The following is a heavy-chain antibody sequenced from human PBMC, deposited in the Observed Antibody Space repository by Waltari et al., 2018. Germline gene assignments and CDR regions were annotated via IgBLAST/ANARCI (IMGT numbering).Heavy chain of an antibody. D-gene: IGHD1-26*01. CDR1: GFTLTSHT. V-gene: IGHV3-23*01. CDR3: ARNMGPDGPNWFDL. Sequence: EVQLLESGGGLVQPGGSLRLSCAVSGFTLTSHTMSWVRQAPGKGLEYISTISGTMGRPYYADSVKCRFTISRDISNNTVYFHLSSLRADDTAVYYCARNMGPDGPNWFDLWGQGTLVTVSS. CDR2: ISGTMGRP. J-gene: IGHJ5*02.